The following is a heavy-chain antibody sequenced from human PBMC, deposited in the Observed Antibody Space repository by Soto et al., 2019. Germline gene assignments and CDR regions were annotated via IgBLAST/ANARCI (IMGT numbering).Heavy chain of an antibody. J-gene: IGHJ4*02. V-gene: IGHV4-31*03. CDR2: IYYSGST. CDR1: GGSISSGRYY. CDR3: AREPSI. Sequence: QVQLQESGPGLVKPSQTLSLTCTVSGGSISSGRYYWSWIRQHSGKGLEWIGYIYYSGSTNYNPSLKMRFTISADTSKNQFSRKLSSVTAADTAVYFCAREPSIWGQGPLVTVSS.